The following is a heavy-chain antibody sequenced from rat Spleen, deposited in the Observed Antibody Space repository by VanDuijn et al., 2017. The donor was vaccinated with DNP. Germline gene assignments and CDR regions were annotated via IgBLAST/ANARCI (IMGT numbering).Heavy chain of an antibody. CDR2: ISPSGGST. D-gene: IGHD1-7*01. CDR1: RITFSDHN. V-gene: IGHV5-25*01. Sequence: EVQLVESGGGPVQPGRSLKLSCEVSRITFSDHNMAWVRQAPKKSLEWVASISPSGGSTYYRDSVKGRFTVSRDNAKSTLYLQMDSLRSEDTATYYCSRQVWAFDYWGQGVMVTVSS. J-gene: IGHJ2*01. CDR3: SRQVWAFDY.